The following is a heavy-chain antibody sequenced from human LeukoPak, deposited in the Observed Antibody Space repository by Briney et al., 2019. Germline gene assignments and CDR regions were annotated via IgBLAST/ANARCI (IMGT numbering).Heavy chain of an antibody. V-gene: IGHV1-69*01. D-gene: IGHD6-13*01. J-gene: IGHJ4*02. CDR1: GGTFSSYA. CDR3: ASPRVYSSSWYYFDY. CDR2: IIPIFGTA. Sequence: SVKVSCKASGGTFSSYAISWVRQAPGQGLEWMGGIIPIFGTANYAQKFQGRVTITADESTSTAYVELSSLRSEDTAVYYCASPRVYSSSWYYFDYWGQGTLVTVSS.